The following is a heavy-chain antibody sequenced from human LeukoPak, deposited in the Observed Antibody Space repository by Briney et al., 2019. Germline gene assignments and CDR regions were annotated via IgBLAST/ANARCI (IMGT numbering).Heavy chain of an antibody. CDR1: GFTFSSYS. J-gene: IGHJ4*02. CDR3: ANLEGGSSSSWSHY. CDR2: ISSSGNYI. D-gene: IGHD6-13*01. Sequence: GGSLRLSCAASGFTFSSYSMNWVRQAPGKGLEWVSSISSSGNYIYYADSVKGRFTISRDNAKSSLYLQMNSLRAEDTAVYYCANLEGGSSSSWSHYWGQGTLVTVSS. V-gene: IGHV3-21*01.